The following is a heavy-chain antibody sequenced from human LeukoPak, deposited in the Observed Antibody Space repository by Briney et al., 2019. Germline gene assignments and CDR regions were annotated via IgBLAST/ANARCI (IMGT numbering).Heavy chain of an antibody. CDR1: GFTFNSYA. Sequence: PGGSLRLSCAASGFTFNSYAMRWVRQAPGKGLEWVSAISGSGGSTYYADSVKGRFTISRDNSKNTLYLQMNSLRAEDTAVYYCAKARGKAAAGSFDYWGQGTLVTVSS. D-gene: IGHD6-13*01. CDR2: ISGSGGST. J-gene: IGHJ4*02. V-gene: IGHV3-23*01. CDR3: AKARGKAAAGSFDY.